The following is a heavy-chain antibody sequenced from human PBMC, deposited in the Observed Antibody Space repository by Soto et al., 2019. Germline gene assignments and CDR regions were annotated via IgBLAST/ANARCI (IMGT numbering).Heavy chain of an antibody. J-gene: IGHJ4*02. CDR3: ASWDYGDPHFDH. CDR2: ISYDGSNK. CDR1: GFTFSSYG. D-gene: IGHD4-17*01. V-gene: IGHV3-30*03. Sequence: QVQLVESGGGVVQPGRSLRLSCAASGFTFSSYGMHWVRHAPGKGLEWVAVISYDGSNKYYADSVKGRFTISRDNSKNTLYLQMNSLRAEDTAVYYCASWDYGDPHFDHWGQGTLVTVSS.